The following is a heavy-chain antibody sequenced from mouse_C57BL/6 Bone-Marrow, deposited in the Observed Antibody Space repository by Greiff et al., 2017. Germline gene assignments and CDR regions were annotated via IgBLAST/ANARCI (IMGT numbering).Heavy chain of an antibody. CDR2: ISSGSSTI. CDR1: GFTFSDYG. CDR3: ARSYYGSSYDAMDY. Sequence: EVKVVESGGGLVKPGGSLKLSCAASGFTFSDYGMHWVRQAPEKGLEWVAYISSGSSTIYYADTVKGRFTISRDNAKNTLFLQMTSLRSKDTAMYYCARSYYGSSYDAMDYWGQGTSVTVSS. J-gene: IGHJ4*01. V-gene: IGHV5-17*01. D-gene: IGHD1-1*01.